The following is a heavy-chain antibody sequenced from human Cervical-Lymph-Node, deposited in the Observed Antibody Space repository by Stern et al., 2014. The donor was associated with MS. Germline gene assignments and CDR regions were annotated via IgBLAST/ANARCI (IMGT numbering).Heavy chain of an antibody. D-gene: IGHD3-22*01. J-gene: IGHJ4*02. CDR1: GFSLRTSGMC. Sequence: QVTLRESGPALVKPTQTLTLTCTFSGFSLRTSGMCVSWIRQSPGQAPEWLALIVWDDNKDYSKSLKTSLIISKDTSQNQVVLTMTNVDPMDAATYYCARTPLPYYYDTSGYYDRAYYFDYWGQGTLVTVSS. CDR2: IVWDDNK. V-gene: IGHV2-70*01. CDR3: ARTPLPYYYDTSGYYDRAYYFDY.